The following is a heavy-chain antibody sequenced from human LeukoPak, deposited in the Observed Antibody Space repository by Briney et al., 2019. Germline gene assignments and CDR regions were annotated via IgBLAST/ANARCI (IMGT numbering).Heavy chain of an antibody. D-gene: IGHD6-19*01. CDR1: GASISSYY. V-gene: IGHV4-59*01. CDR2: VYYSGTT. Sequence: SETLSLTCTVSGASISSYYWNWIRQPPGKGLEWIGYVYYSGTTNYNPSLKSRVSMSVDTFKSQFSLKLTSVTAADTAVYYCARGVAVATWFDPWGQGTLVTVST. J-gene: IGHJ5*02. CDR3: ARGVAVATWFDP.